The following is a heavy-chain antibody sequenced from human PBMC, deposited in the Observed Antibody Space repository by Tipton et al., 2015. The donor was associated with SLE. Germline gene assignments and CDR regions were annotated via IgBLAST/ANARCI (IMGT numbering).Heavy chain of an antibody. CDR1: GASIGSGGYS. CDR2: TFHSGIT. V-gene: IGHV4-30-2*01. J-gene: IGHJ4*02. D-gene: IGHD6-19*01. CDR3: ATELFRGYTSGWGPDY. Sequence: TLSLTCAVSGASIGSGGYSWNWIRQPPGKGLQWIGYTFHSGITYYNPSLKSRVTMSVDRSKNQFSLRLTSVTAADTAVYYCATELFRGYTSGWGPDYWGQGTLVTVSS.